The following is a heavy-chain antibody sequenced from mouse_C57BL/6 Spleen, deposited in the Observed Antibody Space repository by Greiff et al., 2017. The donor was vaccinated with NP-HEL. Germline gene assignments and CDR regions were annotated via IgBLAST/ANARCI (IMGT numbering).Heavy chain of an antibody. Sequence: EVQLQQSGPVLVKPGASVKMSCKASGYTFTDYYMNWVKQSHGKSLEWIGVINPYNGGTSYNQKFKGKATLTVDKSSSTAYMELNSLTSEDSAVYYCADRQRRLPFAYWGQGTLVTVSA. CDR2: INPYNGGT. V-gene: IGHV1-19*01. CDR3: ADRQRRLPFAY. D-gene: IGHD3-2*02. J-gene: IGHJ3*01. CDR1: GYTFTDYY.